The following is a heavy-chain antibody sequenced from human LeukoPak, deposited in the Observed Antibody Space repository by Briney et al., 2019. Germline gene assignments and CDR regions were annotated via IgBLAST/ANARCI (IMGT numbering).Heavy chain of an antibody. CDR1: GYTFTGYY. CDR3: ARDLLGYAHNSGYLREY. Sequence: ASVKDSCKASGYTFTGYYMHWVRQAPGQGLEWMGRINHNSGGTNYAQKFQGRVTMTRDTSISTAYMELSRLRSEDTAVYYCARDLLGYAHNSGYLREYWRQGTLVLVSS. CDR2: INHNSGGT. D-gene: IGHD3-22*01. V-gene: IGHV1-2*06. J-gene: IGHJ4*02.